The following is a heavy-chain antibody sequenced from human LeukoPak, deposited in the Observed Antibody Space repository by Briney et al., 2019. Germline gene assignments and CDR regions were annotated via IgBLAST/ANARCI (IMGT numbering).Heavy chain of an antibody. CDR2: IYYSGDS. CDR1: GGSTSGFY. V-gene: IGHV4-59*08. D-gene: IGHD2/OR15-2a*01. CDR3: ARHPFSTPFDY. Sequence: PSETLSLTCSVSGGSTSGFYWSRIRQPPGKGLEWIGYIYYSGDSNSNPSLKSRVTMSLDTSKNQFSLRLSSVTAADTAVYYCARHPFSTPFDYWGRGTLVTVSS. J-gene: IGHJ4*02.